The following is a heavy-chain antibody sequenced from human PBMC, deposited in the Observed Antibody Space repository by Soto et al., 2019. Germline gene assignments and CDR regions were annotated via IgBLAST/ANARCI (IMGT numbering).Heavy chain of an antibody. CDR3: ASFTSMGMDV. CDR1: GYTFTNYY. Sequence: GASVKVSCKASGYTFTNYYMHWVRQAPGQGLEWMGIINPGAGTTTYAQRFQGRVTITADKSTSTAYMELSSLRSEDTAVYYCASFTSMGMDVWGQGTTVTVSS. D-gene: IGHD3-3*01. J-gene: IGHJ6*02. CDR2: INPGAGTT. V-gene: IGHV1-46*01.